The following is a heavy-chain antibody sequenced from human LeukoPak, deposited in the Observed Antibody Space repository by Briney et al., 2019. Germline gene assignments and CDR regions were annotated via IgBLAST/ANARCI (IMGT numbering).Heavy chain of an antibody. Sequence: GGSLRLSCAACGFTFSSYDMHWVRQATGKGLESVSAIGTAGDTYYPGSVKGQFTISRDNAKNSQYLQVNSLRAEDTAVYYCARDKTTHSGATTYAFDIWGQGTMVTVSS. CDR1: GFTFSSYD. CDR2: IGTAGDT. CDR3: ARDKTTHSGATTYAFDI. D-gene: IGHD1-26*01. J-gene: IGHJ3*02. V-gene: IGHV3-13*03.